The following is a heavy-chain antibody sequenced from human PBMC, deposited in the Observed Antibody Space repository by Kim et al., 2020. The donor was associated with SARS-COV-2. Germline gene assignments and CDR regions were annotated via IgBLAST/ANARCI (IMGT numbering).Heavy chain of an antibody. J-gene: IGHJ6*02. V-gene: IGHV1-18*01. CDR1: GYSFNSYG. D-gene: IGHD2-2*01. Sequence: ASVKVSCKASGYSFNSYGINWVRQAPGQGLEWLGWISAYDGSTKYAQTMQGRVTMNTDTSASTAYMELRSLRSDDTAVYYCARFTIRYGMDVWGQGTPVTVSS. CDR2: ISAYDGST. CDR3: ARFTIRYGMDV.